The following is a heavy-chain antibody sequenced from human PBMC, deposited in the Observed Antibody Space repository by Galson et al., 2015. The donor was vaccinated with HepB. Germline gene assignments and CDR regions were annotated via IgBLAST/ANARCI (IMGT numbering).Heavy chain of an antibody. V-gene: IGHV4-31*03. D-gene: IGHD3-10*01. CDR1: GGSISSVVYY. Sequence: SLSLTCTVSGGSISSVVYYWSWIRQHPGKGLEWIGYIYYSGSTYYNPSLKSRVTISVDTSKNQFSLRLSSVTAADTAVYYCVRGLPWITMVRGGGYYFDYWGQGTLVTVSS. J-gene: IGHJ4*02. CDR2: IYYSGST. CDR3: VRGLPWITMVRGGGYYFDY.